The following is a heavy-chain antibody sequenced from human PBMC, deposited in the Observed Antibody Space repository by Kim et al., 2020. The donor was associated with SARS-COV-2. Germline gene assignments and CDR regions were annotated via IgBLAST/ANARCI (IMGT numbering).Heavy chain of an antibody. V-gene: IGHV3-11*01. CDR3: ARDQVTHYYYMDV. J-gene: IGHJ6*03. D-gene: IGHD4-4*01. Sequence: YADSVQGRFTISRDNAKNSLYLQMNSLRAEDTAVYYCARDQVTHYYYMDVWGKGTTVTVSS.